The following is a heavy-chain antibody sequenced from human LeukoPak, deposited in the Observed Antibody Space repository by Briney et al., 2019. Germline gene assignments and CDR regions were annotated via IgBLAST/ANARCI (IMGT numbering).Heavy chain of an antibody. V-gene: IGHV3-23*01. Sequence: PGGSLRLSCAASGFTFSSYAMSWVHQAPGKGLEWVSSISGSGVATYYVDSVKGRFTISRDNSKNTLFLQMNSLRAEDTALYYCASDSSGFYYPTGYWGQGTLVTVSS. CDR1: GFTFSSYA. CDR2: ISGSGVAT. D-gene: IGHD3-22*01. J-gene: IGHJ4*02. CDR3: ASDSSGFYYPTGY.